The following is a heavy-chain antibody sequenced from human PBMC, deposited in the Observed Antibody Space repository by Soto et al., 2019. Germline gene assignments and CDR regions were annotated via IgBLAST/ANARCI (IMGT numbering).Heavy chain of an antibody. J-gene: IGHJ6*02. Sequence: GASVKVSCKASGGTFSSYAISWVRQAPGQGLEWMGGIIPIFGTANYAQKFQGRVTITADESTSTAYMELSSLRSEDTAVYYCARGSREKYYYYGMDVWGQGTTVTVSS. V-gene: IGHV1-69*13. CDR2: IIPIFGTA. D-gene: IGHD6-13*01. CDR3: ARGSREKYYYYGMDV. CDR1: GGTFSSYA.